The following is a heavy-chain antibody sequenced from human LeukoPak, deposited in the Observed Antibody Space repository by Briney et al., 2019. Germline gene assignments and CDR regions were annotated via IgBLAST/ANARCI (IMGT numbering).Heavy chain of an antibody. CDR2: ISGSDGST. Sequence: PGGSLRLYCAASGFTFSNYAMSWVRQAPGKGLEWVSVISGSDGSTYSVDSVQGRFTISRDNSKNTLFLQMDSLRAEDTAVYYCAKGGFGRPFDYWGQGTLVTVSS. CDR1: GFTFSNYA. J-gene: IGHJ4*02. CDR3: AKGGFGRPFDY. V-gene: IGHV3-23*01. D-gene: IGHD3-10*01.